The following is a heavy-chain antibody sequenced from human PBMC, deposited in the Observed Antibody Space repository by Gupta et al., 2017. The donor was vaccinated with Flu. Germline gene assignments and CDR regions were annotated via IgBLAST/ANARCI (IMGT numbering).Heavy chain of an antibody. V-gene: IGHV1-46*01. CDR3: ARDSRITMVRGVIRTNNWFDP. Sequence: VKKPGASVKVSCKASGYTFTSYYMHWVRQAPGQGLEWMGIINPSGGSTSYAQKFQGRVTMTRDTSTSTVYMELSSLRSEDTAVCYCARDSRITMVRGVIRTNNWFDPWGQGTLVTVSS. CDR2: INPSGGST. D-gene: IGHD3-10*01. J-gene: IGHJ5*02. CDR1: GYTFTSYY.